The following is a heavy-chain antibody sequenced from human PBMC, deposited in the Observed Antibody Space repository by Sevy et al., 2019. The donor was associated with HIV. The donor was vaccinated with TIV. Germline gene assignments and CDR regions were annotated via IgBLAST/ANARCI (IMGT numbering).Heavy chain of an antibody. V-gene: IGHV3-23*01. CDR1: GFTFAKYS. CDR2: FSFGCGRI. D-gene: IGHD2-8*01. J-gene: IGHJ4*02. CDR3: AREGCTQPHDY. Sequence: GGSLRLSCAASGFTFAKYSMSWVHQAPGKGLEWVSTFSFGCGRINYADSVKGRFTISRDDSKNTLFLQMNSLRAEDTATYVCAREGCTQPHDYWGQGTLVTVSS.